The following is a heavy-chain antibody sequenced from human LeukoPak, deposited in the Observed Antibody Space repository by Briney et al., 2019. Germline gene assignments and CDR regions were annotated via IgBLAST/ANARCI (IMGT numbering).Heavy chain of an antibody. D-gene: IGHD3-22*01. Sequence: PGGSLRLSCAASGFTSSSYIMNWVRQAPGKGLEWISYISSGSSTIYYADSVKGRFTISRDNAKNSLYLQMNSLRAEDTAVYYCARANYYDSSPSFWGQGTLVTVSS. CDR1: GFTSSSYI. V-gene: IGHV3-48*01. J-gene: IGHJ4*02. CDR2: ISSGSSTI. CDR3: ARANYYDSSPSF.